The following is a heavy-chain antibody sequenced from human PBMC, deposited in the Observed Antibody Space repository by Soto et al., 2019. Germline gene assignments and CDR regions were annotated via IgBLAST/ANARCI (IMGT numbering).Heavy chain of an antibody. D-gene: IGHD2-2*01. CDR2: IYYSGST. V-gene: IGHV4-39*01. J-gene: IGHJ5*02. CDR1: GGSISSSSYY. Sequence: QLQLQESGPGLVKPSETLSLTCTVSGGSISSSSYYWGWIRQPPGKGLEWIGSIYYSGSTYYNPSLKSRVTISVDTSKNQFSLKLSSVTAADTAVYYCARPLRVGWFDPWGQGTLVTVSS. CDR3: ARPLRVGWFDP.